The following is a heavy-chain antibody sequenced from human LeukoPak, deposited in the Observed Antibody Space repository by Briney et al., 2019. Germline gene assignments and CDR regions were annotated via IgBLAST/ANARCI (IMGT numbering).Heavy chain of an antibody. J-gene: IGHJ4*02. CDR2: MNPNSGNT. D-gene: IGHD3-3*01. V-gene: IGHV1-8*01. CDR3: AVGYYDFWSGYYDY. Sequence: GASVKVSCKASGYTFTSYDINWVRRATGQGLEWMGWMNPNSGNTGYAQKFQGRVTMTRNTSISTAYMELSSLRSEDTAVYYCAVGYYDFWSGYYDYWGQGTLVTVSS. CDR1: GYTFTSYD.